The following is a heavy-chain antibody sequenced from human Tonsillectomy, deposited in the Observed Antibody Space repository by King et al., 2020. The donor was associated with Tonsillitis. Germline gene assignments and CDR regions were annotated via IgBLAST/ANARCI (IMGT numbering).Heavy chain of an antibody. V-gene: IGHV4-34*01. CDR3: ARGETGTSFNYYYVDV. J-gene: IGHJ6*03. CDR2: INHSGST. D-gene: IGHD1-1*01. CDR1: GGSFSGYY. Sequence: VQLQQWGAGLLKPSETLSLTCAVYGGSFSGYYWSWIRQPPGKGLEWIGEINHSGSTNYNPSLKSRVTISVDTSKNQFSLKLSSVTAADTAVYYCARGETGTSFNYYYVDVWGKGTTVTVSS.